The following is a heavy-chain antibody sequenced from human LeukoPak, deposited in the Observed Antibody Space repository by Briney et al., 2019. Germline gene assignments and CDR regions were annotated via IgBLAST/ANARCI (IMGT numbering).Heavy chain of an antibody. V-gene: IGHV3-30*18. CDR3: AKDDSSGYYPLFAY. D-gene: IGHD3-22*01. Sequence: GRSLILSCAASGFTFSSYGMHWVRPAPGKGLEWVAVVSYDGSNKYYADSEKGRFTISSDNSKKTLYLQMNSLRAEDTAVYYCAKDDSSGYYPLFAYWGQGTLVTVSS. J-gene: IGHJ4*02. CDR1: GFTFSSYG. CDR2: VSYDGSNK.